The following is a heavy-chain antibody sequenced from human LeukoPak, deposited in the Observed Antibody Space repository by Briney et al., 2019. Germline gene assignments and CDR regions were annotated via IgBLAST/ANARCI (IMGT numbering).Heavy chain of an antibody. V-gene: IGHV4-59*01. CDR3: ARQTTSPSDY. J-gene: IGHJ4*02. CDR2: IYYSGST. Sequence: SETLSLTXTVSGGSMSNYYWSWIRQPPGKGLEWIGYIYYSGSTNYNPSLESRVTISIDTSKNQFSLKLSSVTAADTAVYYCARQTTSPSDYWGPGTLVTVSS. CDR1: GGSMSNYY. D-gene: IGHD1-1*01.